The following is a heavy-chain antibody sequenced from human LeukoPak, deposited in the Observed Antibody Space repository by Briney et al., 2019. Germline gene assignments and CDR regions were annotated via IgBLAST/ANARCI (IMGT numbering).Heavy chain of an antibody. J-gene: IGHJ6*03. Sequence: GGSLRLSCAASGFIFSSYAMSWVRQAPGKGLEWVSAISRSGENTYYADSVKGRFTISRDNSNNTLYLQMNSLRAEDTAVYYCATTQWPDYYYYYYMDVWGKGTTVTISS. CDR1: GFIFSSYA. CDR2: ISRSGENT. V-gene: IGHV3-23*01. CDR3: ATTQWPDYYYYYYMDV. D-gene: IGHD6-19*01.